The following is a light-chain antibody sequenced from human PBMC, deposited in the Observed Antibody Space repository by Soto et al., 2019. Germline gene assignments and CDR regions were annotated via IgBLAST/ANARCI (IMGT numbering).Light chain of an antibody. CDR3: QQYANYPYT. V-gene: IGKV1-33*01. J-gene: IGKJ2*01. CDR1: QDISRY. Sequence: DIQMTQSPSSLSASVGDRVTITCQASQDISRYLSWIQHKPGKAPNLLIFDVSNLETGVPSRFSGSGSGTDFTFTISSLQPEDIATYYCQQYANYPYTFGQGTKLEIK. CDR2: DVS.